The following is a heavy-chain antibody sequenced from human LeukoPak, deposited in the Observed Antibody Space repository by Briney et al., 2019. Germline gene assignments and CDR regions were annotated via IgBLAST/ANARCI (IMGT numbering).Heavy chain of an antibody. CDR1: GYTFTSYG. CDR3: ARETYYYGSGSYYSRDY. V-gene: IGHV1-18*01. J-gene: IGHJ4*02. Sequence: ASVKVSCKASGYTFTSYGISWVRQAPGQGLEWMGWISAYNGNTNYAQKLQGRVTMTTDTSMSTAYMELRSLRSDDTAVYYCARETYYYGSGSYYSRDYWGQGTLVTVSS. D-gene: IGHD3-10*01. CDR2: ISAYNGNT.